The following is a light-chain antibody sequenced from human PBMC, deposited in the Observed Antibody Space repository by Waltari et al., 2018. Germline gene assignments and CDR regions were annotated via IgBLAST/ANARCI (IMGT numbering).Light chain of an antibody. Sequence: EAMMTQSPATLSVSPGDRATLSCRASQSVSNNVAWFQQKPGQAPSLLIYDASTRATGVPARLSGSGSGTEFTLTISSLQTEDFAVYYCQQYNNWPLYTFGKGKELEIK. CDR3: QQYNNWPLYT. V-gene: IGKV3-15*01. CDR2: DAS. J-gene: IGKJ2*01. CDR1: QSVSNN.